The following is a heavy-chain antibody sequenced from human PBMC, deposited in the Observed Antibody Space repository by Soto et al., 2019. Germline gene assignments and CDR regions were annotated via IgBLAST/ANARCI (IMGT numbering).Heavy chain of an antibody. Sequence: GESLKISCQSSGYTFSNFWIGWVRQLPGKGLEWMGIIYPGDHETRYSPSFHGKVTISADRSINTAYLQWNSLEASDTAFYFCARSPRSSPYFDYWGQGALVTVSS. J-gene: IGHJ4*02. V-gene: IGHV5-51*01. D-gene: IGHD6-13*01. CDR1: GYTFSNFW. CDR2: IYPGDHET. CDR3: ARSPRSSPYFDY.